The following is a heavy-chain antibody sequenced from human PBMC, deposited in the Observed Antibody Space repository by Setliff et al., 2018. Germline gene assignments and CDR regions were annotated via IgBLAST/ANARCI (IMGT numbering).Heavy chain of an antibody. J-gene: IGHJ4*02. Sequence: SETLSLTCTVSGGSISGDSWSWIRQPPGKGLEWIGYSSTSGCTWHNPSLKSRVTISVDTSKNQFSLNLSSVTAADTAVYYCAAPGGGSYRFWGQGTLVTVSS. CDR1: GGSISGDS. D-gene: IGHD1-26*01. CDR3: AAPGGGSYRF. V-gene: IGHV4-4*08. CDR2: SSTSGCT.